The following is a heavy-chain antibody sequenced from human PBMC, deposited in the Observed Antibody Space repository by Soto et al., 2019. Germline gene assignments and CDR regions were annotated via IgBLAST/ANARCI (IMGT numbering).Heavy chain of an antibody. CDR3: TRDDASDDYGDYVDY. V-gene: IGHV3-49*03. CDR1: GFTFGDYA. CDR2: IRSKAYGGTT. Sequence: GGSLRLSCTASGFTFGDYAMSWFRQAPGKGLEWVGFIRSKAYGGTTEYAASVKGRFTISRDDSKSIAYLQMNSLKTEDTAVYYCTRDDASDDYGDYVDYWGQGTLVTVSS. D-gene: IGHD4-17*01. J-gene: IGHJ4*02.